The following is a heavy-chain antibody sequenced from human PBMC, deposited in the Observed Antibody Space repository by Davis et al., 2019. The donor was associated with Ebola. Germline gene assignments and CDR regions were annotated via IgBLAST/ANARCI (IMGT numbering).Heavy chain of an antibody. J-gene: IGHJ3*02. CDR1: GFRFSSHW. Sequence: PGGSLRLSCKDSGFRFSSHWIAWVRQLPGKGLEWMGIIYPSDSDTRYSPSFRGQVTISADKSTRTAYLQWGSLKASDTAMYYCASLRRTITGMDDGFDIWGQGTMVTVSS. V-gene: IGHV5-51*01. CDR2: IYPSDSDT. D-gene: IGHD1-20*01. CDR3: ASLRRTITGMDDGFDI.